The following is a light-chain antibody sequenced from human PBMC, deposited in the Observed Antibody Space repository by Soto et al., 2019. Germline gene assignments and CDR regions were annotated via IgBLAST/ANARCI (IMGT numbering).Light chain of an antibody. CDR3: QQYNNWPPWT. CDR2: DAS. CDR1: QSVSNTY. V-gene: IGKV3-20*01. Sequence: IVLTHSPGTLSLSPWERATLSCRASQSVSNTYLAWYQQKPGQAPRLLIYDASSRATGIPDRFSGSGSGTDFTLTISSLQSEDFAVYYCQQYNNWPPWTFGQGTKVDIK. J-gene: IGKJ1*01.